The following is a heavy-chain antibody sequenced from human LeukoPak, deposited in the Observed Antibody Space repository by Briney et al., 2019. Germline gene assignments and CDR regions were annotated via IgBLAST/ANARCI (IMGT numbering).Heavy chain of an antibody. CDR1: GITSSDNF. J-gene: IGHJ4*02. CDR3: ASAVAAPDQDPPFDY. Sequence: GGSLRLSCAVSGITSSDNFMSWIRQAPGKGLEWISYISKSDGTTYYADTVKGRFTISRDSAKKSVYLYMNSLRAEDTAVYYCASAVAAPDQDPPFDYWGQGTLVTVSS. D-gene: IGHD6-25*01. V-gene: IGHV3-11*01. CDR2: ISKSDGTT.